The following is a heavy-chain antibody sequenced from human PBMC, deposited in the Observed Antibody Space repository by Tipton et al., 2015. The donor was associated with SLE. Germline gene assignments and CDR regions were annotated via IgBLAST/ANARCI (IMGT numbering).Heavy chain of an antibody. Sequence: TLSLTCTVSGGSLSSYNYFWSWVRQLPGKGLEWISYIHYTGSAFYNPSLESRLITSIDISKNQFSLKLHSLSAADTAVYYCAREVNTVGDSDAFDIWGQGTIVTVPP. CDR2: IHYTGSA. D-gene: IGHD5/OR15-5a*01. CDR3: AREVNTVGDSDAFDI. CDR1: GGSLSSYNYF. V-gene: IGHV4-31*03. J-gene: IGHJ3*02.